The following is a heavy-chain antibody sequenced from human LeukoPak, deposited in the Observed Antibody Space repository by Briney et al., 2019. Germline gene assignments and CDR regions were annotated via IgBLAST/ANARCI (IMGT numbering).Heavy chain of an antibody. CDR1: GFTFSSYS. J-gene: IGHJ5*02. Sequence: PGGSLRLSCAASGFTFSSYSMNWVRQAPGKGLEWASSISSSSSYIYYADSVKGRFTISRDNSKNTLYLQMNSLRDDDTAVYYCVRGVGVSRFNYLDPWGQGTLVIVSS. V-gene: IGHV3-21*01. CDR3: VRGVGVSRFNYLDP. D-gene: IGHD1-7*01. CDR2: ISSSSSYI.